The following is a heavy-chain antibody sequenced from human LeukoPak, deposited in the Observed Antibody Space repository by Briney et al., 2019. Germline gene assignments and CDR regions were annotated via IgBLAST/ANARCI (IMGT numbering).Heavy chain of an antibody. CDR3: ARRKEVQTTFDY. Sequence: GGSLRLSCVASGFVFSNYWMGWVRQAPGKGLEWVANIKEDGGETYYVDSVKGRFTISRDNAKNSLVLQMNSLRDEDTAVYYCARRKEVQTTFDYWGQGTLVTVSS. V-gene: IGHV3-7*01. CDR2: IKEDGGET. J-gene: IGHJ4*02. CDR1: GFVFSNYW. D-gene: IGHD4/OR15-4a*01.